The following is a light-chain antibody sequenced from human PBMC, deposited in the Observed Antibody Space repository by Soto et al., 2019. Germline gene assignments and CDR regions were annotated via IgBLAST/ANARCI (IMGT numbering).Light chain of an antibody. CDR1: QSVNSH. CDR3: QQYGTSPPLA. V-gene: IGKV3-20*01. J-gene: IGKJ4*01. CDR2: GVS. Sequence: EIVLTQSPGTLSVSPGESATLSCRASQSVNSHLAWYQQKPRQPPRLLIYGVSDRATGIPERFSGSGSSTDFTLTISRLELDDFSVYYCQQYGTSPPLAFGGGTKVEIK.